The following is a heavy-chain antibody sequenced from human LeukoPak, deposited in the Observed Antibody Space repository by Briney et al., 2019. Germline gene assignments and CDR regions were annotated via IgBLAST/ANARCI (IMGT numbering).Heavy chain of an antibody. D-gene: IGHD4-23*01. J-gene: IGHJ6*02. CDR3: ARGPPYGGYGMDV. CDR1: GGSISSSSYY. CDR2: ISYSGST. V-gene: IGHV4-39*07. Sequence: PSETLSLTCTVSGGSISSSSYYWGWIRQPPGKGLEWIGSISYSGSTYYNPSLKSRVTISVDTSKNQFSLKLTSVNAADTAMYYCARGPPYGGYGMDVWGQGTTVTVSS.